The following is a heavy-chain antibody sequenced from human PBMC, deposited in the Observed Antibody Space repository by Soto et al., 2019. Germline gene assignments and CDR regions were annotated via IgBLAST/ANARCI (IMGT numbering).Heavy chain of an antibody. J-gene: IGHJ4*02. CDR3: ARRAVAGHFDY. CDR2: ISWNSDAR. CDR1: GFTFADYP. Sequence: EVQLVESGGGLVQPGRSLRLSCAVSGFTFADYPMHWVRQAPGKGLEWVSGISWNSDARVYADSVKGRVTISRDNAKNSLYLQTDSLRTEDTALYYCARRAVAGHFDYWGQGTLVTVSS. V-gene: IGHV3-9*01. D-gene: IGHD6-19*01.